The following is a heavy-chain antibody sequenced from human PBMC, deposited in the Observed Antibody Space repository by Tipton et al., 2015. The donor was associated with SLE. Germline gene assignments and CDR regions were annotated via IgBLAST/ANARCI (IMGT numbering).Heavy chain of an antibody. V-gene: IGHV3-23*01. J-gene: IGHJ4*02. CDR3: AKDLLLWFGETVDY. D-gene: IGHD3-10*01. CDR1: GFTFSSYA. Sequence: SLRLSCAASGFTFSSYAMRWVRQAPGKGLEWVSAISGSGGSTYYADSVKGRFTISRDNSKNTLYLQMNSLRAEDTAVYYCAKDLLLWFGETVDYWGQGTLVTVSS. CDR2: ISGSGGST.